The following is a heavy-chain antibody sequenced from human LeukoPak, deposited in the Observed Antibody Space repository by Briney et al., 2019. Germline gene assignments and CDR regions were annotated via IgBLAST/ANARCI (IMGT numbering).Heavy chain of an antibody. CDR3: ARYSSVLTGYYGLDS. V-gene: IGHV1-46*01. CDR1: GYTFTSYY. J-gene: IGHJ4*02. CDR2: INPSGGST. D-gene: IGHD3-9*01. Sequence: GASVKVSCKASGYTFTSYYMHWVRQAPGQGLEWMGIINPSGGSTSYAQKFQGRVTMTRDMSTSTVYMELSSLRSADTAVYYCARYSSVLTGYYGLDSWGQGTLVTVSS.